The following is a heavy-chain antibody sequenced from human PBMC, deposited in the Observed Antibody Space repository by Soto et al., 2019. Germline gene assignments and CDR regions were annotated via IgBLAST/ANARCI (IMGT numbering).Heavy chain of an antibody. Sequence: QVQLVESGGGVVQPGRSLRLSCAASGFTFSSFGMHWVRQAPGKGLDWVAVIWYDGSNKYYADSVKGRFTISRDNSKNTLFLQMKSLRAEDTAVYYCARDDGSGYAFDIWGQGTKVTVSS. CDR2: IWYDGSNK. CDR1: GFTFSSFG. CDR3: ARDDGSGYAFDI. J-gene: IGHJ3*02. D-gene: IGHD3-3*01. V-gene: IGHV3-33*01.